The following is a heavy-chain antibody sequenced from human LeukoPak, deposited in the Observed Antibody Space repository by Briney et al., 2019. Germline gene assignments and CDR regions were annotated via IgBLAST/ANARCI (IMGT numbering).Heavy chain of an antibody. J-gene: IGHJ4*02. CDR3: ARLRWPTDY. CDR1: GYTFTDYY. Sequence: ASVEVSCKASGYTFTDYYLHWVRQAPGQGLEWMGWVHPNSGDTNYAQKFQGRVTMTRDTSISTAYMDLIRLTSDDTAMYYCARLRWPTDYWGQGTLVTVSS. CDR2: VHPNSGDT. V-gene: IGHV1-2*02. D-gene: IGHD2-15*01.